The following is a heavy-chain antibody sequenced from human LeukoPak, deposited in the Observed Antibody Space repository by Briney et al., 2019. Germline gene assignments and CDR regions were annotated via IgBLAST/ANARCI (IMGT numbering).Heavy chain of an antibody. V-gene: IGHV5-10-1*01. CDR1: GYTFTRNW. Sequence: GESLKISCQASGYTFTRNWISWVRQIPGKGLEWMGTIDPTDSYVNYCPSFDGHVTISTDRSINTVYLPWGSLRASDTAMYYCARHVPGSYGSGTNDFWGQGTLVTVAS. J-gene: IGHJ4*02. D-gene: IGHD3-10*01. CDR2: IDPTDSYV. CDR3: ARHVPGSYGSGTNDF.